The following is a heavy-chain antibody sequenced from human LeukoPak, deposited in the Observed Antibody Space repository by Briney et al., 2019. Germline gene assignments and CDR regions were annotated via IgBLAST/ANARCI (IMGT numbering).Heavy chain of an antibody. D-gene: IGHD6-6*01. J-gene: IGHJ4*02. V-gene: IGHV4-59*08. Sequence: NTSETLSLTCTVSGGSISTYYWSCNRQPPGKGLEWIGYIDYSGSTNYNPSLKSRVTISVDTSKNQFSLKLSSVTAADTAVYYCARWVTASSIDYWGQGTLVTVSS. CDR2: IDYSGST. CDR3: ARWVTASSIDY. CDR1: GGSISTYY.